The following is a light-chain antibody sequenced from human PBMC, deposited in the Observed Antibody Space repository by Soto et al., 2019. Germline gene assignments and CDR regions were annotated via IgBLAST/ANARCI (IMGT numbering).Light chain of an antibody. CDR1: QIVSSSY. CDR3: QQYVSSPRT. Sequence: EIVLTKSTGTLSLSPGDRATLSCRASQIVSSSYLAWYQQKPGQAPRLLMYGASNRATGIPDRFSGSGSGTDFTLTISGLEPEDFAVYYCQQYVSSPRTFGQVSKV. V-gene: IGKV3-20*01. J-gene: IGKJ1*01. CDR2: GAS.